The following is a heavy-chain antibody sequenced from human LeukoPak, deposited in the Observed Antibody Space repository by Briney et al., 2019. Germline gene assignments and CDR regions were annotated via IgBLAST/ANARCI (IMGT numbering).Heavy chain of an antibody. D-gene: IGHD2-15*01. CDR2: INPNSGGT. CDR1: GYTFTGYY. J-gene: IGHJ5*02. V-gene: IGHV1-2*02. CDR3: ARDDCGGSCYSYDPSEGGGWFDP. Sequence: ASVKVSCKASGYTFTGYYMHWVRQAPGQGLEWMGWINPNSGGTNYAQKFQGRVTMTRDTSISTAYMELSRLRSDDTAVYYCARDDCGGSCYSYDPSEGGGWFDPWGQGTLVTVSS.